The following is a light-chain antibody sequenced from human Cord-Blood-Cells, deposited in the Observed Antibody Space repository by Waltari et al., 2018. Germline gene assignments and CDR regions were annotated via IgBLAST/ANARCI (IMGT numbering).Light chain of an antibody. J-gene: IGKJ1*01. CDR1: QGSSNC. CDR2: AAS. Sequence: DIQMTLSPSSLAASVGVRVTITCRASQGSSNCLAWYQQKPGKVPKLLIYAASTFQSGVPSRFSGSGSGTDFTLTISSLQPEDVATYYCQKYNSAPWTFGQGTKVEIK. V-gene: IGKV1-27*01. CDR3: QKYNSAPWT.